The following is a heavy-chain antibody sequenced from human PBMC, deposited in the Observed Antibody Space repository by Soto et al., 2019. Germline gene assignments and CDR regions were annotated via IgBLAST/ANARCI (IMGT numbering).Heavy chain of an antibody. D-gene: IGHD3-10*01. J-gene: IGHJ5*02. V-gene: IGHV4-39*01. CDR2: IYYSGST. CDR3: ARHFVVRGSPISDGYNWFDP. CDR1: GGSISSSSYY. Sequence: QLQLQESGPGLVKPSETLSLTCTVSGGSISSSSYYWGWIRQPPGKGLEWIGSIYYSGSTYYNPSLKSRVTISVDTSKNQFSLKLSSVTAADTAVYYCARHFVVRGSPISDGYNWFDPWGQGTLVTVSS.